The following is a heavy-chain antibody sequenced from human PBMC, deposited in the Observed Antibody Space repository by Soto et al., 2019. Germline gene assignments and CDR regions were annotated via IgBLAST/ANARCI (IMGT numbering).Heavy chain of an antibody. CDR3: GGAPGDELRDGQLSLPGTRGDRGVSGMDV. CDR2: LCYSGST. D-gene: IGHD3-16*02. Sequence: QVQLQESGPGLVKPSQTLSLTCTVSGGSISSGGYYWSWIRQHPGKGLEWIGYLCYSGSTYYNPSLKTRVTRDLDVSKTLFTLNRRTLKHVVAQVNDGGAPGDELRDGQLSLPGTRGDRGVSGMDVWGQGTTVTVSS. J-gene: IGHJ6*02. CDR1: GGSISSGGYY. V-gene: IGHV4-31*08.